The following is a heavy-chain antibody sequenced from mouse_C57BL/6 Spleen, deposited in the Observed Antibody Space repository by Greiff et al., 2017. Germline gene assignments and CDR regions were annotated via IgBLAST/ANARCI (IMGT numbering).Heavy chain of an antibody. CDR2: INPSTGGT. CDR3: ARSPYYGSSSLFDY. Sequence: EVQLQQSGPELVKPGASVKISCKASGYSFTGYYMNWVKQSPEKSLEWIGEINPSTGGTTYNQKFKAKATLTVDKSSSTAYMQLKSLTSADSAVYYCARSPYYGSSSLFDYWGQGTTLTVSS. J-gene: IGHJ2*01. V-gene: IGHV1-42*01. CDR1: GYSFTGYY. D-gene: IGHD1-1*01.